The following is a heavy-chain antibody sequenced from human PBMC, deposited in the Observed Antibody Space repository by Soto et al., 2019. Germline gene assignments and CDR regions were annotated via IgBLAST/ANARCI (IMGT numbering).Heavy chain of an antibody. Sequence: SETLSLTCTVSGGSISSGDYYWSWIRQPPGKGLEWIGYIYYSGSTYYNPSLKSRVTISVGTSKKQFSLKLSSVTAADTAVYYCARESIAARSWFDPWGQGTLVTVSS. CDR1: GGSISSGDYY. CDR2: IYYSGST. J-gene: IGHJ5*02. CDR3: ARESIAARSWFDP. V-gene: IGHV4-30-4*01. D-gene: IGHD6-6*01.